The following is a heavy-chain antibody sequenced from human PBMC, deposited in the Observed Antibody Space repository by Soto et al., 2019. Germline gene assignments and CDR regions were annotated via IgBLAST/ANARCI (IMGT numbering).Heavy chain of an antibody. CDR3: ARGITIFGVGLDAFDI. D-gene: IGHD3-3*01. V-gene: IGHV1-18*04. Sequence: ASVKVSCKASGYTFTSYGISWVRQAPGQGLEWMGWISAYNGNTNYAQKLQGRVTMTTDTSTSTAYMELRSLRSDDTAVYYCARGITIFGVGLDAFDIWGQGTMVTVSS. CDR2: ISAYNGNT. J-gene: IGHJ3*02. CDR1: GYTFTSYG.